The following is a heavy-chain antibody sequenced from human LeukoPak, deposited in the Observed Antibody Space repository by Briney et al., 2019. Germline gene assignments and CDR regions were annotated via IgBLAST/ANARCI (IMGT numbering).Heavy chain of an antibody. V-gene: IGHV3-53*04. CDR2: SYSGGST. D-gene: IGHD6-19*01. J-gene: IGHJ6*02. CDR3: ARNQWQDYYGMDV. CDR1: ALSGSSNY. Sequence: SLRLSLTASALSGSSNYMSWVRKAPGKVMKRGSVSYSGGSTYYADSVEDRFTITRHNYKNTLNVPMKVVRGEGADAHHRARNQWQDYYGMDVWGQGTTVTVSS.